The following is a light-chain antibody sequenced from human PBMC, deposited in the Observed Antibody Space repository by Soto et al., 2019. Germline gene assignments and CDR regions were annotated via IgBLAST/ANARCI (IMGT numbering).Light chain of an antibody. CDR1: PSISSS. CDR2: GAS. V-gene: IGKV3-15*01. J-gene: IGKJ2*01. CDR3: QQYNDWRYT. Sequence: EIVMTQSPATLSVSPGERATLSCRASPSISSSLAWYQLKPGQAPRLLIYGASTRATGIPARFSGSGSGTEFTLTISSLQSEDFAVYYCQQYNDWRYTFGQGTKLEIK.